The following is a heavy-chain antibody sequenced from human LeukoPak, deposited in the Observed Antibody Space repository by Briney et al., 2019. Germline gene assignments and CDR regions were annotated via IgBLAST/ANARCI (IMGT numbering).Heavy chain of an antibody. CDR1: GGAISSYY. CDR2: IYTSGST. Sequence: SETLSLTCTGSGGAISSYYWSWIRQPAGKGLEWIGRIYTSGSTNYNPSLKSRVTMSVDTSKNQFSLKLSSVTAADTAVYYCAREIVDTAMVDYYYYYYMDVWGKGTTVTVSS. CDR3: AREIVDTAMVDYYYYYYMDV. D-gene: IGHD5-18*01. V-gene: IGHV4-4*07. J-gene: IGHJ6*03.